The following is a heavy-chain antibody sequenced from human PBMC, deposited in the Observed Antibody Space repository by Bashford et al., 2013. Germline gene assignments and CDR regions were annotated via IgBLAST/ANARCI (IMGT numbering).Heavy chain of an antibody. V-gene: IGHV3-53*01. J-gene: IGHJ4*02. D-gene: IGHD5-24*01. CDR1: GFTVSANF. CDR2: LTQVVT. Sequence: GGSLRLSCAASGFTVSANFMSWVARLRGRGWSWSHLLTQVVTHTTETPVEGRFTLSRENSKNTLYLQMRSLRADDTAVYYCARGPNSDSWGQGTLVTVSS. CDR3: ARGPNSDS.